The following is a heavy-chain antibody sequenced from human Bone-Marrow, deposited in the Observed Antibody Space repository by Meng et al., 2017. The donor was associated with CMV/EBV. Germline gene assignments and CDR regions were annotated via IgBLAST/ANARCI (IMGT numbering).Heavy chain of an antibody. CDR1: GYTFTGYY. CDR3: ARGRWSDTAMVYGMDV. V-gene: IGHV1-2*02. J-gene: IGHJ6*01. D-gene: IGHD5-18*01. CDR2: INPNSGGT. Sequence: ASVKVSCKASGYTFTGYYMHWVRQAPGQGLEWMGWINPNSGGTNYAQKFQGRVTMTRDTSISTAYMELSRLRSDDTAVYYCARGRWSDTAMVYGMDVRGQGTTVTVSS.